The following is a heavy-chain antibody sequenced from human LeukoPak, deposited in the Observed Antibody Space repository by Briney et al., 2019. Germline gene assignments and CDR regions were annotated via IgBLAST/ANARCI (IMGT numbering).Heavy chain of an antibody. CDR2: IGTAGDT. CDR1: GFTFSTYD. CDR3: ARESSNGYNSDTFDI. D-gene: IGHD5-24*01. J-gene: IGHJ3*02. V-gene: IGHV3-13*01. Sequence: GGSLRLSCAASGFTFSTYDMHWVRQPTGKGLEWVSAIGTAGDTYYPGSVKGRFTISRENAKNSLYLQMNSLRAGDKAVYYCARESSNGYNSDTFDIWGHGTLVSVSS.